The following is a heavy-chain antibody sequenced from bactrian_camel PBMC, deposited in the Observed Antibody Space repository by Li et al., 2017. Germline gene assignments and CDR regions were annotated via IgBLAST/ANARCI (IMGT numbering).Heavy chain of an antibody. J-gene: IGHJ6*01. V-gene: IGHV3S55*01. D-gene: IGHD4*01. CDR2: IDSDGK. CDR1: QFTFSSSRSC. CDR3: AAGSFYTDYQHPSDFSV. Sequence: HVQLVESGGGLVQAGGPLKLSCVASQFTFSSSRSCMGWFRQAPGKDREGVAHIDSDGKWYAESLKGRSTISTDDANNTLDLQIDSLQPEDTAMYYCAAGSFYTDYQHPSDFSVWGQGTQVTVS.